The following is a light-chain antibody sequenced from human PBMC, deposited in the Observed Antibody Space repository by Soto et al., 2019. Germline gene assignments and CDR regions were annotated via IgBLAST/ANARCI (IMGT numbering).Light chain of an antibody. CDR3: HQYGSSGT. J-gene: IGKJ1*01. V-gene: IGKV3-20*01. CDR2: GAS. Sequence: EIVLTQSPGTLSLSPGERATLSCRASQSVGSSHLAWYQQKPGQATRLLIYGASTRATGIPARFSGNRSGTEYTPTISRLGPDDFAVYYCHQYGSSGTFGQGTKVDIK. CDR1: QSVGSSH.